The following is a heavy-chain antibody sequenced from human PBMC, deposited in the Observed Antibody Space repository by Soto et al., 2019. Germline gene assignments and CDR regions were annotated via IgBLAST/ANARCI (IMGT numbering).Heavy chain of an antibody. CDR1: GGSISSGGYY. V-gene: IGHV4-31*03. CDR2: IYYSGST. CDR3: ARTGDYYGSGSYYYYYYYGMDV. Sequence: PSETLSLTCTVSGGSISSGGYYWSWLRQHPGKGLEWIVYIYYSGSTYYSPSLKSRVTISVDTSKNQFSLKLSSVTAADTAVYYCARTGDYYGSGSYYYYYYYGMDVWGQGTTVTVSS. J-gene: IGHJ6*02. D-gene: IGHD3-10*01.